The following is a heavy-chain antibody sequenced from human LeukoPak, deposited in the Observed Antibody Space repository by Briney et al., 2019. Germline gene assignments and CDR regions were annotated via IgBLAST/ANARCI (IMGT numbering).Heavy chain of an antibody. CDR3: TRDKSLLWFGELFPYYFDS. CDR2: IRSKLYGGTT. CDR1: GFTFGDYA. D-gene: IGHD3-10*01. Sequence: PGGSLRLSCTASGFTFGDYAMSWVRQAPGKGLEWVGFIRSKLYGGTTEYAASVKGRFTISRDDSKSIAYLQMNSLKTEDTAVYYCTRDKSLLWFGELFPYYFDSWGQGTLVTVSS. V-gene: IGHV3-49*04. J-gene: IGHJ4*02.